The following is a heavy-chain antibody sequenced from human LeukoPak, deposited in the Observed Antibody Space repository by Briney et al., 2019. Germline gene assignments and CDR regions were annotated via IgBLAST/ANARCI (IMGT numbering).Heavy chain of an antibody. CDR2: INPSGGST. Sequence: GASVKVSCKASGYTFTSYYMHWVQQAPGQGLEWMGIINPSGGSTSYAQKFQGRVTMTRDMSTSTVYMELSSLRSEDTAVYYCARVSSEYQLPDYWGQGTLVTVSS. V-gene: IGHV1-46*01. D-gene: IGHD2-2*01. CDR1: GYTFTSYY. J-gene: IGHJ4*02. CDR3: ARVSSEYQLPDY.